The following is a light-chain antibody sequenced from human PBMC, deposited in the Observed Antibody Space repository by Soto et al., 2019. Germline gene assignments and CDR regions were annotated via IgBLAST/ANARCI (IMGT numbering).Light chain of an antibody. V-gene: IGKV3-15*01. CDR2: GAS. Sequence: EIVMTQSPATLSVSPGERATLSCRASQSVSSNLAWYQQKPGQAPRLLIYGASTRATGIPARFSGSGSGTEFNLHLRSPASEDFAVYYCQQYNNWPPWTFGQGTKVEIK. J-gene: IGKJ1*01. CDR3: QQYNNWPPWT. CDR1: QSVSSN.